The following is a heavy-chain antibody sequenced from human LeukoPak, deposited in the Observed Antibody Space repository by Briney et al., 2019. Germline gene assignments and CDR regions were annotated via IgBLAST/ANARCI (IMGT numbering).Heavy chain of an antibody. CDR2: INHSGST. D-gene: IGHD3-10*01. CDR1: GGSFSGYY. Sequence: PSETLSLTCAVYGGSFSGYYWSWIRQPPGKGLEWIGEINHSGSTNYNPSLKSQVTISVDTSKNQFSLKLSSVTAADTAVYYCARFFITMVRGVMPYGMDVWGQGTTVTVSS. V-gene: IGHV4-34*01. CDR3: ARFFITMVRGVMPYGMDV. J-gene: IGHJ6*02.